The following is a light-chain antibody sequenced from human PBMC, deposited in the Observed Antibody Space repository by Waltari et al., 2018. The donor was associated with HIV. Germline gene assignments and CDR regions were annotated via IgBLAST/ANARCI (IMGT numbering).Light chain of an antibody. CDR3: QQYNDWLSWT. CDR2: DAS. CDR1: QSISSN. J-gene: IGKJ1*01. V-gene: IGKV3-15*01. Sequence: EIVMTQSPATLSVSPGQRATVSCWARQSISSNLAWYQQRPGQAPRLLVYDASTRVAGIPARFSASGFATEFTLTISSLQSEDFAVYYCQQYNDWLSWTFGQGTKVAIK.